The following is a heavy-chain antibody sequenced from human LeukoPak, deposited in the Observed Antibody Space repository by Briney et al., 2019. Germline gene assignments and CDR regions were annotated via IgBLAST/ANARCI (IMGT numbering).Heavy chain of an antibody. CDR3: VKDSGAFGGSRFDP. CDR2: INPNTGGT. D-gene: IGHD3-10*01. V-gene: IGHV1-2*02. Sequence: GASVKVSCKASGYTFTGHYMHWVRQAPGQGLEWMGWINPNTGGTDYAQNFQGRVTMTRDTSISTAYTELSRLRSDDTALYYCVKDSGAFGGSRFDPWGQGTLVTVSS. J-gene: IGHJ5*02. CDR1: GYTFTGHY.